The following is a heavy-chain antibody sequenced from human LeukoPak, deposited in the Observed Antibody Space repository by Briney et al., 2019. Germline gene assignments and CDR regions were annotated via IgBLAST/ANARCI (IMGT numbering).Heavy chain of an antibody. CDR2: INHSGST. V-gene: IGHV4-34*01. D-gene: IGHD2-15*01. Sequence: SETLSLTCAVYGGSFSGYYWSWIRQPPGEGLEWIGEINHSGSTNYNPSLKSRVTISVDTSKNQFSLQLSSVTAADTAVYYCARVLSTGVGGRGFFDYWGQGTLVSVSS. J-gene: IGHJ4*02. CDR1: GGSFSGYY. CDR3: ARVLSTGVGGRGFFDY.